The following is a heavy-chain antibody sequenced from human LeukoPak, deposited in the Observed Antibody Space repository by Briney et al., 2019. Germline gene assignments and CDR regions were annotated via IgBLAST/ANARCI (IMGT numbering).Heavy chain of an antibody. V-gene: IGHV3-74*01. J-gene: IGHJ6*04. CDR2: INSDGSST. CDR1: GFTFSSNA. CDR3: AELGITMIGGV. D-gene: IGHD3-10*02. Sequence: GGSLRLSCAASGFTFSSNAMSWVRQAPGKGLVWVSRINSDGSSTNYADSVKGRFTISRDNAKNSLYLQMNSLRAEDTAVYYCAELGITMIGGVWGKGTTVTISS.